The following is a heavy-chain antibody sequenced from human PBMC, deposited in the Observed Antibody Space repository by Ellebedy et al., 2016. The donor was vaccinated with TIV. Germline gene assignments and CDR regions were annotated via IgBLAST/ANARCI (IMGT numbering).Heavy chain of an antibody. CDR1: GFTFSIYG. D-gene: IGHD1-26*01. CDR3: ASELVGTTDFDY. J-gene: IGHJ4*02. V-gene: IGHV3-33*01. Sequence: PGGSLRLSCAASGFTFSIYGMRWVRQAPGKGLEWVGIIWHDGSHSYYADSVKGRFTISRDNSKNTVDLQMNSLRADDTAVYYCASELVGTTDFDYWGQGTLVTVSS. CDR2: IWHDGSHS.